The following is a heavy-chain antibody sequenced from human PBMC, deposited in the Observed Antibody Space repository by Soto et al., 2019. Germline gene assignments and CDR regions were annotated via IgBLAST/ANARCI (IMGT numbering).Heavy chain of an antibody. CDR3: ARAPQPDYGMDV. J-gene: IGHJ6*02. V-gene: IGHV3-33*01. D-gene: IGHD6-13*01. CDR1: GFTFSSYG. Sequence: VGSLRLSCAASGFTFSSYGMHWVRQAPGKGLEWVAVIWYDGSNKYYADSAKGRFTISRDNSKNTLYLQMNSLRAEDTAMYYCARAPQPDYGMDVWGQGTTVTVSS. CDR2: IWYDGSNK.